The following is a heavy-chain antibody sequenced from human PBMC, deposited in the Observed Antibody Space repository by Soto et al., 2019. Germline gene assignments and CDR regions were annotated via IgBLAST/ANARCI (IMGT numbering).Heavy chain of an antibody. D-gene: IGHD5-12*01. CDR1: GFTFSSYA. CDR3: ARDPSVMVATYFDY. CDR2: ISYDGSNK. J-gene: IGHJ4*02. V-gene: IGHV3-30-3*01. Sequence: GGSLRLSCAASGFTFSSYAMHWVRQAPGKGLEWVAVISYDGSNKYYADSVKGRFTISRDNSKNTLYLQMNSLRAEDTAVYYCARDPSVMVATYFDYWGQGTLVTVSS.